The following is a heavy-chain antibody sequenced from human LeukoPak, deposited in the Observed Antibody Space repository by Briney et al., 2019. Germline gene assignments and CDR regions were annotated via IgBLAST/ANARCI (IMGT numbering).Heavy chain of an antibody. V-gene: IGHV3-7*03. CDR1: GFTFSSYA. CDR2: IKQDGSEK. CDR3: AREYYYDSSGFY. D-gene: IGHD3-22*01. J-gene: IGHJ4*02. Sequence: GGSLRLSCAASGFTFSSYAMSWVRQAPGKGLEWVANIKQDGSEKYYVDSVKGRFTISRDNAKNSLYLQMNSLRAEDTAVYYCAREYYYDSSGFYWGQGTLVTVSS.